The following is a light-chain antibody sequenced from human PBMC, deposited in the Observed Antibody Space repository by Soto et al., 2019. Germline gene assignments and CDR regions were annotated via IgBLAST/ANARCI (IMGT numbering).Light chain of an antibody. CDR2: GAS. CDR3: HQYGSSPQA. CDR1: QSVTRSF. J-gene: IGKJ3*01. Sequence: EIVLTQSPGTLSLSPGERVTLSCTASQSVTRSFLAWYQQKPGQAPRLLIYGASSRATGIPDRFSGSGSGTDFTLTISRLEPEDFAVYYCHQYGSSPQAFGPGTKVDIK. V-gene: IGKV3-20*01.